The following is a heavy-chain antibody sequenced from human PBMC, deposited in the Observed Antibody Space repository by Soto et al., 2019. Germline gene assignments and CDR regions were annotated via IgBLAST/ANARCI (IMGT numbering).Heavy chain of an antibody. D-gene: IGHD2-2*02. CDR3: AREFGYCSSTSCYKGYYGMDV. CDR1: GFTFSSYG. V-gene: IGHV3-33*01. J-gene: IGHJ6*02. CDR2: IWYDGSNK. Sequence: QLQLVESGGGVVQPGRSLRLSCAASGFTFSSYGMHWVRQAPGKGLEWVAVIWYDGSNKYYADSVKGRFIISRDNSKNTLYLQMNSLRAEDTAVYYCAREFGYCSSTSCYKGYYGMDVWGPGTTVTVS.